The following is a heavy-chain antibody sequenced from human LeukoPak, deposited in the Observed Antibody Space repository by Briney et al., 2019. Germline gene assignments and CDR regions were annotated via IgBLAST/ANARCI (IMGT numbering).Heavy chain of an antibody. Sequence: PGGSLRLSCAASGLTFSSYGMQWVRQAPGKGLEGVAVISYDGSNKYYADYVKGRFTIYRDNSKNTLYLQMNSLRAEDTAVYYCAKDTSSYSLASYDFWSGPFYYYYGMDVWGQGTTVTVSS. D-gene: IGHD3-3*01. CDR3: AKDTSSYSLASYDFWSGPFYYYYGMDV. CDR1: GLTFSSYG. V-gene: IGHV3-30*18. J-gene: IGHJ6*02. CDR2: ISYDGSNK.